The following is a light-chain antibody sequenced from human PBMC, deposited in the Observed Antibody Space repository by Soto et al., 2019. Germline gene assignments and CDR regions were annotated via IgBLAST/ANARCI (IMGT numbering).Light chain of an antibody. CDR1: SSDVGSDNL. CDR2: EGS. Sequence: QSALTQPASVSGSPGQSITISCTGTSSDVGSDNLVSWYQQHPGKAPKLMIYEGSKRPSGVSNRFSGSKSGNTASLTISGLQAADEADYYCCSYAGSSTFVFGTGTKLTLL. J-gene: IGLJ1*01. CDR3: CSYAGSSTFV. V-gene: IGLV2-23*01.